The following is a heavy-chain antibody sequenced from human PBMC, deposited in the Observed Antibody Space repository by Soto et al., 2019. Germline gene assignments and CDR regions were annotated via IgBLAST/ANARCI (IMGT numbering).Heavy chain of an antibody. CDR1: GGTFSSYS. CDR2: IIPILGIA. CDR3: ARDKEAMVQEFIVY. J-gene: IGHJ4*02. D-gene: IGHD5-18*01. V-gene: IGHV1-69*04. Sequence: QVQLVQSGAEVKKPGSSVKVSCKASGGTFSSYSISWVRQAPGQGLEWMGRIIPILGIANYAQNFQGRVTITADKSTSTAYMELSSLRSEDTAVYYCARDKEAMVQEFIVYWGQGTLVTVSS.